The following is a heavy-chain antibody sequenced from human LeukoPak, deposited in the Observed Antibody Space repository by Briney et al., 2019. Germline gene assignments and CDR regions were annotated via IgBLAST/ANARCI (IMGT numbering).Heavy chain of an antibody. CDR3: ARRPVANYGDLYYFDY. Sequence: PSETLSLTCAVSGGSISSSNWWSWVRQPPGKGLEWIGEIYHSGSTNYNPSLKSRVTISVDTSKNQFSLKLSSVTAADTAVYYCARRPVANYGDLYYFDYWGQGTLVTVSS. J-gene: IGHJ4*02. D-gene: IGHD4-17*01. CDR1: GGSISSSNW. CDR2: IYHSGST. V-gene: IGHV4-4*02.